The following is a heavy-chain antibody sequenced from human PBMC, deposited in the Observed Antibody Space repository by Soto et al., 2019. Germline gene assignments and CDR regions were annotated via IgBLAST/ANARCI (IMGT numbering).Heavy chain of an antibody. D-gene: IGHD2-2*02. J-gene: IGHJ5*02. CDR2: ISYDGSNK. V-gene: IGHV3-30*18. CDR1: GFTFSSYG. Sequence: GGSLRLSCAASGFTFSSYGMHWVRQAPGKGLEWVAVISYDGSNKYYADSVKGRFTISRDNSKNTLYLQMNSLRAEDTAVYYCAKDLSATIVVVPAAIRGHNWFDPWGQGTLVTVSS. CDR3: AKDLSATIVVVPAAIRGHNWFDP.